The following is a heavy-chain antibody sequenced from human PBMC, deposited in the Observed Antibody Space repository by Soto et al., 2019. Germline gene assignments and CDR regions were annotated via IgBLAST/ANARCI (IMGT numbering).Heavy chain of an antibody. CDR3: AAVTTTVTTVGAFDI. Sequence: GASVKVSFKASGYTFTSYAMHWLRQAPGQRLEWMGWINAGNGNTKYSQKFQGRVTITRDTSASTAYMELSSLRSEDTAVYYCAAVTTTVTTVGAFDIWGQGTMVTVSS. CDR1: GYTFTSYA. D-gene: IGHD4-17*01. V-gene: IGHV1-3*01. J-gene: IGHJ3*02. CDR2: INAGNGNT.